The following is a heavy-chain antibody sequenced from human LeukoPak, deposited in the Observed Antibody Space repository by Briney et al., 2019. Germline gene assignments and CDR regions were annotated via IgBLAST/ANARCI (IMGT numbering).Heavy chain of an antibody. CDR3: ARDSDWILFDY. Sequence: GGSLRLSCAASGFKFNTYWMHWVRQAPGKGLVWVARVHREGTTTAYADSVKGRFTISRDNAKNTLYLQMTNLRAEDTAVYYCARDSDWILFDYWGRGTLVTVSS. CDR2: VHREGTTT. D-gene: IGHD3/OR15-3a*01. J-gene: IGHJ4*02. V-gene: IGHV3-74*03. CDR1: GFKFNTYW.